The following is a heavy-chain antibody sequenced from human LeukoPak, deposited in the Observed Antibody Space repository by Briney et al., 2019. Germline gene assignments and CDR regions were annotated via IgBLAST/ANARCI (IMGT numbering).Heavy chain of an antibody. D-gene: IGHD3-10*01. V-gene: IGHV1-2*02. CDR3: ARDYYGSGSHIFDY. J-gene: IGHJ4*02. CDR1: GYTFTGYY. Sequence: ASVKVSCKASGYTFTGYYMHWVRQAPGQGLEWMGWINPNSGGTNYAQKFQGRVTMTRDTSISTAYMELSRLRSDDTAVYYCARDYYGSGSHIFDYWGQGTLVTVSS. CDR2: INPNSGGT.